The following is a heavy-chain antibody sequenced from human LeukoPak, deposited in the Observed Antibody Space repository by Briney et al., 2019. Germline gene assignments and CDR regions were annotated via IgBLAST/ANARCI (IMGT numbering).Heavy chain of an antibody. J-gene: IGHJ6*02. CDR2: ISDSGGST. Sequence: PGGSLRLSCAASGFTFSSYAMSWVRQAPGKGLEWVSAISDSGGSTYYADSVKGRFTISRDNYKNTMYLQMNSMRAEDTAVYYCAKEARDFDWLLYRSGLLDVWGQGTTVTVSS. D-gene: IGHD3-9*01. CDR3: AKEARDFDWLLYRSGLLDV. V-gene: IGHV3-23*01. CDR1: GFTFSSYA.